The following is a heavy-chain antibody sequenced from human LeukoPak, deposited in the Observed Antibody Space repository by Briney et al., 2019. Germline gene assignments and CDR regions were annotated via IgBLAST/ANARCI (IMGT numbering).Heavy chain of an antibody. D-gene: IGHD6-6*01. CDR1: GGSVSSGSYY. Sequence: SETLSLTCTVSGGSVSSGSYYWSWIRQHPGKGLEWIGYIYNSGGTYYNPSLNSRVTVSVDTSKNQFSLKLSSVTAADTAVYYCAREESRSSYFDYWGQGTLVTVSS. CDR2: IYNSGGT. CDR3: AREESRSSYFDY. V-gene: IGHV4-31*03. J-gene: IGHJ4*02.